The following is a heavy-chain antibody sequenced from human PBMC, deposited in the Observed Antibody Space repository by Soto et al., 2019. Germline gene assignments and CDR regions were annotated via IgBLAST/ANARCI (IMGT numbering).Heavy chain of an antibody. V-gene: IGHV4-31*03. Sequence: QVQLQESGPGLVKPSQTLSLTCTVSGGSISSGGYYWTWIRQHPGKGLEWIGYIYYSGSTYYNPSLSGGVTISVETSKSQFSLKLSPVTAADTAVYYCARSVFPWGQGTLVTVSS. CDR3: ARSVFP. CDR2: IYYSGST. CDR1: GGSISSGGYY. J-gene: IGHJ5*02.